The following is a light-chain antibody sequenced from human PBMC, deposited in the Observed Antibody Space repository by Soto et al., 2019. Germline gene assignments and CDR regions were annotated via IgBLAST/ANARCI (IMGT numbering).Light chain of an antibody. CDR1: QTVGSN. CDR2: SAS. Sequence: IVMTQSPAALSVSPGERATLSCRASQTVGSNFAWYQQRPGQATSLLIYSASTRATGVPARFSGSGSGTAFTLTISSLQSEDFAVYYCQQYNNWPYTFGQGTKLEIK. V-gene: IGKV3-15*01. J-gene: IGKJ2*01. CDR3: QQYNNWPYT.